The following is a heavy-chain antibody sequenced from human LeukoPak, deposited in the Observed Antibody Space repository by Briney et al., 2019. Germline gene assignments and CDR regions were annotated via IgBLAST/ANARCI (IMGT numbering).Heavy chain of an antibody. J-gene: IGHJ5*02. D-gene: IGHD1-26*01. Sequence: PGGSLRLSCAASGFTFSSYWAHWVRQAPGKGLVWVARINSDGSSTRYADSVKGRFTISRDNAKNPLYLQMNSLRAEDTAVYYCARGVGGDSRFDPWGQGTLVTVSS. CDR1: GFTFSSYW. CDR2: INSDGSST. V-gene: IGHV3-74*01. CDR3: ARGVGGDSRFDP.